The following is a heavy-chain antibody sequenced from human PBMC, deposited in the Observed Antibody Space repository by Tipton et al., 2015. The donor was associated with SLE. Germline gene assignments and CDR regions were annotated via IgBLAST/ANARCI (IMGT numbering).Heavy chain of an antibody. Sequence: SLRLSCAASGFTFSGYSMNWVRQAPGKGLEWVSYISSSSSTIYYADSVKGRFTISRDNAKNSLYLQMNSLRAEDTAVYYCARDPPSSSWYREIDYWGQGTLVTVSS. CDR2: ISSSSSTI. CDR1: GFTFSGYS. D-gene: IGHD6-13*01. J-gene: IGHJ4*02. V-gene: IGHV3-48*01. CDR3: ARDPPSSSWYREIDY.